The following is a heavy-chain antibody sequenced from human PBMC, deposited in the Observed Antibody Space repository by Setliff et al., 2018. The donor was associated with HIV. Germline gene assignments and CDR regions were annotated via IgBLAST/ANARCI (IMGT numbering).Heavy chain of an antibody. J-gene: IGHJ1*01. V-gene: IGHV1-18*01. CDR3: ARVVVRGVTFIAEYFQH. CDR1: GYTFTSYG. Sequence: ASVQVSCKASGYTFTSYGISWVRQAPGQGLEWMGWISAYNGNTNYAQKLQGRVTMTTGTSTSTAYMELRSLRSDDTAVYYCARVVVRGVTFIAEYFQHWGQGTRVTVS. D-gene: IGHD3-10*01. CDR2: ISAYNGNT.